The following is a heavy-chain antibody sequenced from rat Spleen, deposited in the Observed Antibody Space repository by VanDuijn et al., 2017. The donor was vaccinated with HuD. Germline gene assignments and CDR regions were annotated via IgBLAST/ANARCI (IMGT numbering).Heavy chain of an antibody. CDR2: ITTGGGNT. D-gene: IGHD1-9*01. V-gene: IGHV5-25*01. CDR3: VRHGYTRYYFDY. CDR1: GFTFSKYD. J-gene: IGHJ2*01. Sequence: EVQLVGSGGGLVQPGRSMKLSCAASGFTFSKYDMAWVRQAPTKGLEWVASITTGGGNTYYRDSVKGRFTISRDNAKSTLYLQMDSLRSEDTASYYCVRHGYTRYYFDYWGQGVMVTVSS.